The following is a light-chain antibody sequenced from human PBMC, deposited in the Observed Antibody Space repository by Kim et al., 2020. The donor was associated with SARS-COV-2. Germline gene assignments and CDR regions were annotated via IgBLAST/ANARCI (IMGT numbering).Light chain of an antibody. CDR3: QQYYSYPMT. CDR2: GAS. V-gene: IGKV1-16*02. J-gene: IGKJ5*01. Sequence: DIQMTQSPSSLSASVGDRVTITCRASQVINNYLAWFQEKPGKPPKSLIYGASSLQSGVPSKFSGSASGTVFTLTISSLEPDDFATYYCQQYYSYPMTFGQETRLEIK. CDR1: QVINNY.